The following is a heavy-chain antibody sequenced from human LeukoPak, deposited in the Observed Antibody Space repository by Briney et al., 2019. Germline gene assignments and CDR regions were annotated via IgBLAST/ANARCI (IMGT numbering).Heavy chain of an antibody. V-gene: IGHV3-30-3*01. CDR3: ARAKTVVVVAATRSPLDY. CDR2: ISYDGSNK. J-gene: IGHJ4*02. D-gene: IGHD2-15*01. Sequence: PGGSLRLSWAASGFTFSSYAMHWVRQAPGKGLEWVAVISYDGSNKYYADSVKGRFTISRENSKNTLYLQMKSLRAEDTAVYYCARAKTVVVVAATRSPLDYWGQGTLVTVSS. CDR1: GFTFSSYA.